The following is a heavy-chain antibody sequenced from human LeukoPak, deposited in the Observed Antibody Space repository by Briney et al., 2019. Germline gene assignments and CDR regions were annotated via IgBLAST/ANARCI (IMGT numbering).Heavy chain of an antibody. D-gene: IGHD6-13*01. CDR3: ARERPGIAAAGKNWFDP. V-gene: IGHV4-4*02. J-gene: IGHJ5*02. Sequence: SGTLSLTCAVSGGSISSSNWWSWIRQPPGKGLEWIGYIYYSGSTNYNPSLKSRVTISVDTSKNQFSLKLSSVTAADTAVYYCARERPGIAAAGKNWFDPWGQGTLVTVSS. CDR2: IYYSGST. CDR1: GGSISSSNW.